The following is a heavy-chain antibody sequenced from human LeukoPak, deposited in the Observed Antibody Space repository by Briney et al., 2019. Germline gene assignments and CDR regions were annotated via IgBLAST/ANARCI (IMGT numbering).Heavy chain of an antibody. CDR1: GGSITGYY. Sequence: SETLSLTCAVYGGSITGYYWSWIRQTPGRGLEWVGEIHYTGATSYNPSLKSRATISTDTSKNQFSLRLSSVSAADTAVYYCARGNILTGYCFDFWGQGALVTVSS. CDR3: ARGNILTGYCFDF. D-gene: IGHD3-9*01. J-gene: IGHJ4*02. CDR2: IHYTGAT. V-gene: IGHV4-34*01.